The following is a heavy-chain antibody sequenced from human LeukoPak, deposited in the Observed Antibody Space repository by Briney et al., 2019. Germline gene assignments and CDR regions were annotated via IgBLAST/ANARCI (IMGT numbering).Heavy chain of an antibody. CDR3: ARGYGYFDY. CDR1: GGSISASY. D-gene: IGHD5-18*01. J-gene: IGHJ4*02. Sequence: SETLSLTCTVSGGSISASYWNWMRQPPGKGLEWIAYISYNRSTNYSPSLKSRVTISVDMSKNQFSLKLNSVTAADTAIYYCARGYGYFDYWGQGTLVTVSS. CDR2: ISYNRST. V-gene: IGHV4-59*08.